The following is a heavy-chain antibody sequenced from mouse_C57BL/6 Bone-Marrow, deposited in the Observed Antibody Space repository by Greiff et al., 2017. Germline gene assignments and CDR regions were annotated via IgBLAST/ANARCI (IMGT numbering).Heavy chain of an antibody. V-gene: IGHV14-4*01. D-gene: IGHD4-1*01. Sequence: VTLKESGAELVRPGASVKLSCTASGFNIKDDYMHWVKQRPEQGLEWIGWIDPENGDTEYASKFQGKATITADTSSNTAYLQLSSLTSEDTAVYYCTANWGAYWGQGTLVTVSA. CDR1: GFNIKDDY. J-gene: IGHJ3*01. CDR3: TANWGAY. CDR2: IDPENGDT.